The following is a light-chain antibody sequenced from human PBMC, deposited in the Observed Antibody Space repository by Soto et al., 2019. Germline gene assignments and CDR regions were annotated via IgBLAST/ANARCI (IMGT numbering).Light chain of an antibody. V-gene: IGKV3D-15*01. CDR2: GVY. CDR3: QQYNSLPPRT. Sequence: EIVMTQSPTILSVSPGERATLSCRASQSVSSNLAWYQQKPGQAPRLLIYGVYTRAPGIPARFSGSGSGTEFTLTISSLQSEDFAVYYCQQYNSLPPRTFGSGTKVDIK. J-gene: IGKJ1*01. CDR1: QSVSSN.